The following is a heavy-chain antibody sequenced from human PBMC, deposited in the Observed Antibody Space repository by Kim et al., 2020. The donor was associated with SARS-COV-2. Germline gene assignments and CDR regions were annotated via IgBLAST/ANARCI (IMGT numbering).Heavy chain of an antibody. Sequence: GGSLRLSCVASGFTFSSYWMHWVRQAPGKGLVWVSRINSEGSSTIYADSVKGRFTISRDNAKNTLYLQMDSLRAEDTAVYYCARGNYHGMEVWGQGTTVTVSS. CDR1: GFTFSSYW. CDR3: ARGNYHGMEV. D-gene: IGHD1-7*01. V-gene: IGHV3-74*01. CDR2: INSEGSST. J-gene: IGHJ6*02.